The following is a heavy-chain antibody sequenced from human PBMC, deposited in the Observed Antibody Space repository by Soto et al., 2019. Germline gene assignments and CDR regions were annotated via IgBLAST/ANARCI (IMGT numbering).Heavy chain of an antibody. CDR3: ARDYYKYYDSSGYYRSPAY. V-gene: IGHV3-30-3*01. CDR1: GFPFSVYY. J-gene: IGHJ4*02. D-gene: IGHD3-22*01. Sequence: PGGSLRLSCAASGFPFSVYYMSWIRQAPGKGLEWVALISYDGSDKDYADSVKGRFTISRDNSRNTLFLQMNSLRAEDTAVYYCARDYYKYYDSSGYYRSPAYWGQGTLVTV. CDR2: ISYDGSDK.